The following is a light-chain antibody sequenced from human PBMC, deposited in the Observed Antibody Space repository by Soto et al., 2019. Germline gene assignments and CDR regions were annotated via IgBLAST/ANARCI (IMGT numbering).Light chain of an antibody. CDR2: GAS. CDR3: QQYGSSPRT. CDR1: QTLSSN. Sequence: EIIMTQSPATLSVSPGARVTLYFRATQTLSSNLAWYQQRPGQAPRLLIYGASIRATGVPARFSGSGSGTDFTLTISRLEPEDFAVYYCQQYGSSPRTFGQGTKVDIK. V-gene: IGKV3-20*01. J-gene: IGKJ1*01.